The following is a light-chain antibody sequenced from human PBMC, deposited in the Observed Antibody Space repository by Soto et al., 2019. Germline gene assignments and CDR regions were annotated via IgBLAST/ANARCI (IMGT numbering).Light chain of an antibody. CDR1: SSNIGSNT. J-gene: IGLJ2*01. Sequence: QSVLTQPPSASGTPGQRVTISCSGSSSNIGSNTVNWYQQLPGTAPKLLIYSNNQRPSGVPDRFSGSKSATSASLAISGLQSEHEADYYCAAWDDSLKGPVFGGGTKLTVL. V-gene: IGLV1-44*01. CDR3: AAWDDSLKGPV. CDR2: SNN.